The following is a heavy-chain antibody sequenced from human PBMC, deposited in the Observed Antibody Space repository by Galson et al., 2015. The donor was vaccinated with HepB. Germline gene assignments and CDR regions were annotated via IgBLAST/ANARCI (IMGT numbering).Heavy chain of an antibody. CDR3: ARVYYDILTGYSDAFDI. V-gene: IGHV7-4-1*02. J-gene: IGHJ3*02. CDR1: GYTFTSYA. CDR2: INTNTGNP. D-gene: IGHD3-9*01. Sequence: SVKVSCKASGYTFTSYAMNWVRQAPGQGLEWMGWINTNTGNPTYAQGFTGRFVFSLDTSVSTAYLQISSLKAEDTAVYYCARVYYDILTGYSDAFDIWGQGTMVTVSS.